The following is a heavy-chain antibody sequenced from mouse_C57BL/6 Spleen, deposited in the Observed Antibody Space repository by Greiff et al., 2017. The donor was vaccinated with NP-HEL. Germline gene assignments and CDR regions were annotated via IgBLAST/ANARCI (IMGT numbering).Heavy chain of an antibody. D-gene: IGHD2-4*01. J-gene: IGHJ3*01. CDR1: GFTFSSYG. V-gene: IGHV5-6*01. CDR3: ARHAGDYEYDGGFAY. CDR2: ISSGGSYT. Sequence: EVQLVESGGDLVKPGGSLKLSCAASGFTFSSYGMSWVRQTPDKRLEWVATISSGGSYTYYPDSVKGRFTIARDNAKNTLYLQMSSLKSEDTAVYYCARHAGDYEYDGGFAYWGQGTLVTVSA.